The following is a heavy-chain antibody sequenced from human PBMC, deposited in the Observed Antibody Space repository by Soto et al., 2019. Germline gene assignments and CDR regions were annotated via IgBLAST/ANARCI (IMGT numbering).Heavy chain of an antibody. CDR1: GFSFSSAW. CDR3: NSDSLFTVNLVLFDF. J-gene: IGHJ4*01. Sequence: SGGSLGLSCAASGFSFSSAWINCVRQAPGKGLEWVGRIKSKIDGGTTDFAASVKGRFAISRDDSNDMTYMEMNSLKTEDTGVYYCNSDSLFTVNLVLFDFSGHGTLVTVSS. V-gene: IGHV3-15*07. CDR2: IKSKIDGGTT. D-gene: IGHD2-21*01.